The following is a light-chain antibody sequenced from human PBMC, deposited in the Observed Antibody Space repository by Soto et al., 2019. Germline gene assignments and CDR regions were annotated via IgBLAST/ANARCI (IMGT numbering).Light chain of an antibody. CDR2: EDN. CDR3: QSHDTTNVV. Sequence: NFMLTQPHSVSESPGKTVTISCTGSSGSIASNYAQWYQQRPGSAPTTVIYEDNKRPSGVPDRFSGSVDTSSNSASLIISGLKTEDEADYYCQSHDTTNVVFGRGTKLTVL. V-gene: IGLV6-57*02. CDR1: SGSIASNY. J-gene: IGLJ3*02.